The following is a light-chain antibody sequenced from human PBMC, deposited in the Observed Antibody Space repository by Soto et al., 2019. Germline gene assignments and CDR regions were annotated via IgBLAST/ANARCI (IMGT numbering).Light chain of an antibody. CDR3: SSYSSTNTLGV. CDR1: ISDIDNYNY. Sequence: QSALTQPASVSGSPGQSITISCTGTISDIDNYNYVSWYQQHPGKAPKLIIYKVSDRPSGISNRFSGSKSGNTASLTISGLQAEDEAHYYCSSYSSTNTLGVFGGGTKVTVL. CDR2: KVS. J-gene: IGLJ3*02. V-gene: IGLV2-14*01.